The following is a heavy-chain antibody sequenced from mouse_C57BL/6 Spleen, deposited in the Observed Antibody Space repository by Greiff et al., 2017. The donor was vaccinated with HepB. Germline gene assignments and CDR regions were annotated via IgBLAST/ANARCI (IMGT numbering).Heavy chain of an antibody. Sequence: QVQLQQPGAELVRPGTSVKLSCKASGYTFTSYWMHWVKQRPGQGLEWIGVIDPSDSYTNYNQKFKGKATLTVDTSSSTAYMQLSSLTSEDSAIYYCARTDGYPAWFAYWGQGTLVTVSA. CDR3: ARTDGYPAWFAY. J-gene: IGHJ3*01. CDR2: IDPSDSYT. CDR1: GYTFTSYW. V-gene: IGHV1-59*01. D-gene: IGHD2-3*01.